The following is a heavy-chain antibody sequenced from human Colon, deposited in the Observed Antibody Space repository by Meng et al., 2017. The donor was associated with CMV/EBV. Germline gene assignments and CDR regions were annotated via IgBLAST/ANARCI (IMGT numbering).Heavy chain of an antibody. CDR1: GFSFKVYT. CDR3: ARHLRGYTNYVGMDV. CDR2: ISPSNDYI. J-gene: IGHJ6*02. V-gene: IGHV3-21*01. Sequence: LTGAASGFSFKVYTMNWVRQAPGKGLEWIASISPSNDYIYFADSVKGRFTISRDNAKNSLYLQMNSLRAEDTAVYYCARHLRGYTNYVGMDVWGQGTTVTVSS. D-gene: IGHD3-16*01.